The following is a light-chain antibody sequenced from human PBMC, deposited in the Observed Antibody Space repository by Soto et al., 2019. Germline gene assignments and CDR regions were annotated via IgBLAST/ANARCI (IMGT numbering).Light chain of an antibody. CDR2: DVS. Sequence: AIRLTQSPSYLPASVGDRVAITCRTSQVITTTLAWYQQKPGKAPKLLIFDVSSLGEGVPSRFSGSGSGTDFTLTISSLLPDDFATYYCQHFKESPFTFGGGTKVDI. J-gene: IGKJ4*01. CDR1: QVITTT. V-gene: IGKV1-13*02. CDR3: QHFKESPFT.